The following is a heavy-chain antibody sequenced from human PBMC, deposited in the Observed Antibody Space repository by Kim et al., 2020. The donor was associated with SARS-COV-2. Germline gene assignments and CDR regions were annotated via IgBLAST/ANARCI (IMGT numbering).Heavy chain of an antibody. J-gene: IGHJ3*02. CDR3: ARAPWGYDIGDDAFDI. D-gene: IGHD3-9*01. Sequence: SLKRRVTMSVDTSKNQFSLKLSSVTAADTAVYYCARAPWGYDIGDDAFDIWGQGTMVTVSS. V-gene: IGHV4-4*07.